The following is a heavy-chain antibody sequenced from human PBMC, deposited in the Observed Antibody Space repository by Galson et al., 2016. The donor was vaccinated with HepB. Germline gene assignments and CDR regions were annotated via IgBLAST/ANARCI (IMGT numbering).Heavy chain of an antibody. J-gene: IGHJ4*02. CDR3: ARDGGNYGTFDD. CDR2: IIPLFFTT. Sequence: SVKVSCKASGDIFSNFPITWVRQAPGQGLEWMGGIIPLFFTTRYAQKFQGRLTITADGTTNTSYMELRSLRYDDTAVYYCARDGGNYGTFDDWGQGTLVTVSS. D-gene: IGHD4-17*01. CDR1: GDIFSNFP. V-gene: IGHV1-69*13.